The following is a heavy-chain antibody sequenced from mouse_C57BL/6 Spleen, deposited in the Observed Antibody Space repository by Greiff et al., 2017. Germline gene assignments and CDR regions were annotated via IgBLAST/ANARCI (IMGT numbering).Heavy chain of an antibody. V-gene: IGHV1-52*01. Sequence: VQLQQPGAELVRPGSSVKLSCKASGYTFTSYWMHWVKQRPIQGLEWIGNIDPSDSETHYNQKFKDKATLTVDQASSTAYMQLSSLTSEDSAVYYCAIRITAVVAADWYFDVWGTGTTVTVSS. CDR3: AIRITAVVAADWYFDV. D-gene: IGHD1-1*01. J-gene: IGHJ1*03. CDR2: IDPSDSET. CDR1: GYTFTSYW.